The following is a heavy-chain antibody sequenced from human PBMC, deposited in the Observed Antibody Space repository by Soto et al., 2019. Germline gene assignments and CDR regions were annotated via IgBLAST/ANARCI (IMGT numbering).Heavy chain of an antibody. V-gene: IGHV1-3*04. J-gene: IGHJ6*02. Sequence: ASLKVACKTAGYAFSSYAMRCVRHTNGQRLELIGWINIGSGNTEYSQNFQDRITITRDTSASTVYMELSGLRSEDTAVYYCARDGGDCGYRLAYYYYIGMDVWGQGTAVTVS. CDR2: INIGSGNT. CDR3: ARDGGDCGYRLAYYYYIGMDV. CDR1: GYAFSSYA. D-gene: IGHD2-21*02.